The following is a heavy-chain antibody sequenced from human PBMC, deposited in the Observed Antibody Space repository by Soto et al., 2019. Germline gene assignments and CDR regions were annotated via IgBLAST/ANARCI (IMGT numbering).Heavy chain of an antibody. CDR1: GYSFTRYW. CDR2: IDPSDSYT. Sequence: EVQLVQSGAEVKKPGESLRISCKGSGYSFTRYWISRVRQMPGKGLEWMGRIDPSDSYTNYSPSFQGHVTISADKSISTAYLQWSSLKASDTAMYYCARHSGIGYYYDSSGYYGIDYWGQGTLVTVSS. J-gene: IGHJ4*02. D-gene: IGHD3-22*01. V-gene: IGHV5-10-1*03. CDR3: ARHSGIGYYYDSSGYYGIDY.